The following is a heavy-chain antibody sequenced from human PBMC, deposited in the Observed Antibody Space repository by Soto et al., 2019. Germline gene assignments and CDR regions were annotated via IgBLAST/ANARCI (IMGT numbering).Heavy chain of an antibody. V-gene: IGHV3-23*01. CDR2: ISGSGGST. D-gene: IGHD3-22*01. Sequence: GGSLRLSCAASGSTFSSYAMSWVRQAPGKGLEWVSAISGSGGSTYYADSVKGRFTISRDNSKNTLYLQMNSLRAEDTAVYYCAKKGYYDSSAPDYWGQGTLVTVSS. CDR3: AKKGYYDSSAPDY. CDR1: GSTFSSYA. J-gene: IGHJ4*02.